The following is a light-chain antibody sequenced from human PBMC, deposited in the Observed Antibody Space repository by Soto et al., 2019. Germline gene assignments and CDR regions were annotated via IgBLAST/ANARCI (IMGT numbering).Light chain of an antibody. CDR1: QSIGDW. J-gene: IGKJ1*01. V-gene: IGKV1-5*03. Sequence: GDRDSVACRASQSIGDWLAWYQQKPGKAPNLLIYKASSLESGVPSRFSGSGSGTEFTVTISSLQPEDFATYYCQQFTSYPWTFGQGTKA. CDR2: KAS. CDR3: QQFTSYPWT.